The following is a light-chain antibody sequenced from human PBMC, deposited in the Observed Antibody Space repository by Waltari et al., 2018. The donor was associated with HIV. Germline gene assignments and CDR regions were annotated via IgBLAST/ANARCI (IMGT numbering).Light chain of an antibody. CDR2: SNN. V-gene: IGLV1-44*01. J-gene: IGLJ2*01. Sequence: QSVLTQPPSASGTPGQRVTIPGSGSSSNIGNNHIEWYQQLPGTAPKPLIYSNNQRPSGVPDRISGSKSGTSASLAIGGLQSDDEADYYCASWEDSLHGPVFGGGTKLTVL. CDR1: SSNIGNNH. CDR3: ASWEDSLHGPV.